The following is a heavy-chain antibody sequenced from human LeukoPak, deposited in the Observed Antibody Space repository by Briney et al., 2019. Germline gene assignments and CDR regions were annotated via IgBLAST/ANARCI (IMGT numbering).Heavy chain of an antibody. V-gene: IGHV3-74*01. D-gene: IGHD1-14*01. CDR3: SRVGTGTTRDY. CDR1: GFTFSSYW. J-gene: IGHJ4*02. CDR2: LSTDGSST. Sequence: GGSLRLSCAVSGFTFSSYWMHWVRHAPGKGLVWVPRLSTDGSSTSYADSVKGRFTTSRDNAKNTVYLQMNSLRAEDTAMYYCSRVGTGTTRDYWGQGTLVTVSS.